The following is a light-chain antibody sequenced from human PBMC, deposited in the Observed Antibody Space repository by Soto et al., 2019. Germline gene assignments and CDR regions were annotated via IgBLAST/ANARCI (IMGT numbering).Light chain of an antibody. CDR2: GAS. J-gene: IGKJ1*01. V-gene: IGKV3-20*01. CDR1: QTISDNY. CDR3: QQYGFLPRT. Sequence: VLTQSPDTLSLSPGDGATLSCRASQTISDNYLAWYQQKPGLAPRLVIYGASSRATGIPDRFSGSGSGTDFTLTISGLEPEDFAVYYCQQYGFLPRTFGQGTKVEIK.